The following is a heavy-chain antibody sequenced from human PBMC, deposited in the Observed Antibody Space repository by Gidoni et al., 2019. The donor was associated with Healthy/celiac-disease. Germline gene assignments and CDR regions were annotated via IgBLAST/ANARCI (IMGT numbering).Heavy chain of an antibody. D-gene: IGHD1-26*01. J-gene: IGHJ4*02. CDR3: AKWGGLGGGY. Sequence: EVQLVESGGGLVQPGRSLRPSCAASGFTFDAYAMHWVRQAPGQGLEWVPGISWNSGGIGYADSVKGRFTISRDNAKNSLYLQMNSLRAEDTALYYCAKWGGLGGGYWGQGTLVTVSS. CDR2: ISWNSGGI. CDR1: GFTFDAYA. V-gene: IGHV3-9*01.